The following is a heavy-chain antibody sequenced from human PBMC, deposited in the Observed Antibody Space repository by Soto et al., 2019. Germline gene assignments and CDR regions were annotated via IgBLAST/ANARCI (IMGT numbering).Heavy chain of an antibody. CDR2: IYYSGST. J-gene: IGHJ4*02. CDR3: ARMADIVVVPAATHFDY. CDR1: GGSISSYY. Sequence: PLETLSLTCTVSGGSISSYYWSWIRQPPGKGLEWIGYIYYSGSTNYNPSLKSRVTISVDTSKNQFSLKLSSVTAADTAVYYCARMADIVVVPAATHFDYWGQGTLVTVSS. V-gene: IGHV4-59*08. D-gene: IGHD2-2*01.